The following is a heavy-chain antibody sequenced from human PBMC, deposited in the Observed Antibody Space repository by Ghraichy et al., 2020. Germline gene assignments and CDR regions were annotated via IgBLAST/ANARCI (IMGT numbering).Heavy chain of an antibody. CDR1: GGSVSSNSYY. J-gene: IGHJ5*02. D-gene: IGHD6-13*01. CDR3: ARAILVAATGYWFDP. Sequence: SQTLSLTCTVSGGSVSSNSYYWTWIRQPAGEGLEWIGRIHTSGSTSYNPSLKSRVTISVDTSKNQFSLKLNPVTAADTAVYYCARAILVAATGYWFDPWGQGTLVTVSS. CDR2: IHTSGST. V-gene: IGHV4-61*02.